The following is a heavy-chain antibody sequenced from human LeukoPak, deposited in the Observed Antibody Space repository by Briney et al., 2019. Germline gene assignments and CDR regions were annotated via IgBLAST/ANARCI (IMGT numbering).Heavy chain of an antibody. V-gene: IGHV4-38-2*02. D-gene: IGHD2-15*01. CDR3: ARRVVAATNYFDY. Sequence: SETLSLTCTVSGYSISSGYFWGWIRQPPGKGLEWIGSIYHSGSTYYNPSLKSRVTISVDTSKNHFSLKLNSVTAADTAMYYCARRVVAATNYFDYWGQGTLVTVSS. CDR1: GYSISSGYF. CDR2: IYHSGST. J-gene: IGHJ4*02.